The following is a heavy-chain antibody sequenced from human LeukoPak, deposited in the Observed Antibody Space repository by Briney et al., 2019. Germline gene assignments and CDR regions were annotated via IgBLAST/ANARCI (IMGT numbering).Heavy chain of an antibody. D-gene: IGHD7-27*01. CDR2: IYYSGST. CDR3: ARDWGTYFDY. CDR1: GGSISSGGYY. Sequence: SETLSLTCTVSGGSISSGGYYWSWIRQHPGKGLEWIGYIYYSGSTYYNPSLESRLTMSVDTSKNQFSLHLTSVTAADTAVYYCARDWGTYFDYWGQGTLVTVSS. V-gene: IGHV4-31*03. J-gene: IGHJ4*02.